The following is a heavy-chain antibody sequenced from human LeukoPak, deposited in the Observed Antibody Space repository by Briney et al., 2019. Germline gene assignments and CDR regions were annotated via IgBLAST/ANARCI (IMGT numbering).Heavy chain of an antibody. Sequence: GGSLRLSCAASGFTFTNDWMSWVRQAPGKGLEWVANIKQDGSEKDYVDSVKGRFTISRDNAKNSFYLQMNSLTTEDTAVYYCSRVGPGAAGAFADWGQGTRVTVSS. J-gene: IGHJ4*02. V-gene: IGHV3-7*01. D-gene: IGHD6-13*01. CDR3: SRVGPGAAGAFAD. CDR2: IKQDGSEK. CDR1: GFTFTNDW.